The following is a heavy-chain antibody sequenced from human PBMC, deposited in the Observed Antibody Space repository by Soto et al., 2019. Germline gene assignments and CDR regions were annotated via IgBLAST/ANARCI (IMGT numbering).Heavy chain of an antibody. Sequence: GESLKISCQASGYKFSAYWIGWVRQMPGKGLEWMGIIYPGDSDTRYSPSFQGQVTISADKSISTAYLQWSSLKASDTAMYYCARLLGTDIVLLEADMGANWFDPCGQECLVTVSS. CDR3: ARLLGTDIVLLEADMGANWFDP. D-gene: IGHD2-2*01. V-gene: IGHV5-51*01. J-gene: IGHJ5*02. CDR2: IYPGDSDT. CDR1: GYKFSAYW.